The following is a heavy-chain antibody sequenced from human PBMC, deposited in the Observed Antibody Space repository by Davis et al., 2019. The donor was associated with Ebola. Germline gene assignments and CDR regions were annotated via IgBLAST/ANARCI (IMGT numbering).Heavy chain of an antibody. CDR1: GGTFSSYA. Sequence: ASVKVSCKASGGTFSSYAISWVRQAPGQGLEWMGIINPSGGSTSYADSVKGRFTISRDNAKNTLYLQMNSLRAEDTAVYYCARAGVVTSLDIWGQGTMVTVSS. CDR3: ARAGVVTSLDI. J-gene: IGHJ3*02. CDR2: INPSGGST. D-gene: IGHD4-23*01. V-gene: IGHV1-46*04.